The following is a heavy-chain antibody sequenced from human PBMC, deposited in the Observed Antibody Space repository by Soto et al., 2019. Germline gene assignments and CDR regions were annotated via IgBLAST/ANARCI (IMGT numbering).Heavy chain of an antibody. V-gene: IGHV3-23*01. CDR3: AKALGREFSDFDS. Sequence: PGGSLRLSCEASGFTFSSNAMTWVRQAPGKGLEWVSAISDSGGSTYYADSVAGRFTISRDNSRHTLYLQMNSLRAEDTAIYYCAKALGREFSDFDSWGQGTQVTVSS. D-gene: IGHD3-10*01. CDR2: ISDSGGST. CDR1: GFTFSSNA. J-gene: IGHJ4*02.